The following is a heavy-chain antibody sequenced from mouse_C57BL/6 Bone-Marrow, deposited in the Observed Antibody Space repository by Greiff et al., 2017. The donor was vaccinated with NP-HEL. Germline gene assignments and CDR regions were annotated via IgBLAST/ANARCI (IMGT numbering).Heavy chain of an antibody. J-gene: IGHJ3*01. V-gene: IGHV1-74*01. CDR3: HSNFAY. CDR1: GYTFTSYW. D-gene: IGHD3-1*01. CDR2: IHPSDSDT. Sequence: QVQLQQPGAELVKPGASVKVSCKASGYTFTSYWMHWVKQRPGQGLEWLGRIHPSDSDTNYNPKFKGKATLTVDTSSRTAYMQLSSLTSEASAVYYWHSNFAYWGQATLVTVSA.